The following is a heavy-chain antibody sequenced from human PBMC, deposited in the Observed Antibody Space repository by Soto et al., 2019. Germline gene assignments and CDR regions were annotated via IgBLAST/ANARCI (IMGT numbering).Heavy chain of an antibody. D-gene: IGHD2-2*01. J-gene: IGHJ6*02. CDR3: ARSSPYIVVRKPTGNQDYYGMDV. CDR2: IIPVFGTT. Sequence: QVQLVQSGAEVKKPGSSVKVFCKASGGTFSNYTISWVRQAPGQGLEWMGGIIPVFGTTDYEQKFQGRVTFTADGSTSTAYMKLSRLRSADTAVYYCARSSPYIVVRKPTGNQDYYGMDVWGQGTKVTVSS. CDR1: GGTFSNYT. V-gene: IGHV1-69*01.